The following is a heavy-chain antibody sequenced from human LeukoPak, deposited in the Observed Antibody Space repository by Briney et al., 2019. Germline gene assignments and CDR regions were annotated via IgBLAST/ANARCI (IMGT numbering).Heavy chain of an antibody. CDR1: GGTFSSYA. Sequence: SVKVYCKASGGTFSSYAISWVRQAPGQGLEWMGGIIPIIGTANYAQKFQGRVTITADESTSTAYMELSSLRSEDTAVYYCARDLPGGYPEAPFDYWGQGTLVTVSS. D-gene: IGHD3-22*01. J-gene: IGHJ4*02. CDR3: ARDLPGGYPEAPFDY. V-gene: IGHV1-69*01. CDR2: IIPIIGTA.